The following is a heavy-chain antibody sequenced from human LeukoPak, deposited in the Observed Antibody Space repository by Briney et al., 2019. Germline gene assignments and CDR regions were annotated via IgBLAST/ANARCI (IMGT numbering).Heavy chain of an antibody. D-gene: IGHD6-13*01. Sequence: PGGSLRLSCAASGLRFSDYYVSWIRQAPGKGLQWVSYISSGGDIMHYADSVKGRFTSSRDNAKNSGYLEMNSLGAEDTAVYYCARDPGIAAAGTVGYFDSWGQGILVTVSS. CDR1: GLRFSDYY. J-gene: IGHJ4*02. CDR2: ISSGGDIM. V-gene: IGHV3-11*01. CDR3: ARDPGIAAAGTVGYFDS.